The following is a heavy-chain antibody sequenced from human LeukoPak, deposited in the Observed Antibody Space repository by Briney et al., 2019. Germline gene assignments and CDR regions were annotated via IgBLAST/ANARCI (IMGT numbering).Heavy chain of an antibody. CDR2: INHSGST. Sequence: TSETLSLTCAVYGGSFSGYYWSWIRQPPGKGLEWIGEINHSGSTNYNPSLKSRVTISVDTSKNQFSLKLSSVTAADTAVYYCAREGTVHSSSWYYFDYWGQGTLVTVSS. CDR1: GGSFSGYY. V-gene: IGHV4-34*01. J-gene: IGHJ4*02. D-gene: IGHD6-13*01. CDR3: AREGTVHSSSWYYFDY.